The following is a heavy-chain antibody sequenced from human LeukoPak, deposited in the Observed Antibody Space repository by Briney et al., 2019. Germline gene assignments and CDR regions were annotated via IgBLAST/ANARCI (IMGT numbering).Heavy chain of an antibody. CDR2: ISYDGSNK. J-gene: IGHJ4*02. Sequence: GGSLRLSCAASGFTFSSYAMHWVRQAPGKGLEGVAVISYDGSNKYYAVSVKGRFTISRDNSKNTLYLQMNSLRAEDTAVYYCARSITMIVVVITLYFDYWGQGNLVTVSS. CDR1: GFTFSSYA. V-gene: IGHV3-30-3*01. D-gene: IGHD3-22*01. CDR3: ARSITMIVVVITLYFDY.